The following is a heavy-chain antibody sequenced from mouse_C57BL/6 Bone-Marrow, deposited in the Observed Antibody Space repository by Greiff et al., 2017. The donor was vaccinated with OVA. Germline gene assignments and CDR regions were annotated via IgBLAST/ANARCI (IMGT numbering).Heavy chain of an antibody. CDR1: GYTFTSYW. Sequence: QVQLQQPGAELVKPGASVKLSCKASGYTFTSYWMHWVKQRPGQGLEWIGMIHPNSGSTNYNEKFKSKATLTVDKSSSTAYMQLSSLTSEDSAVYYCARWIGFITTVVASFDYWGQGTTLTVSS. CDR3: ARWIGFITTVVASFDY. D-gene: IGHD1-1*01. CDR2: IHPNSGST. V-gene: IGHV1-64*01. J-gene: IGHJ2*01.